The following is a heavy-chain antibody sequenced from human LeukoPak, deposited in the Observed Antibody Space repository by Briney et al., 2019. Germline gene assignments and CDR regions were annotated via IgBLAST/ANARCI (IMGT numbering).Heavy chain of an antibody. V-gene: IGHV4-59*06. J-gene: IGHJ6*03. D-gene: IGHD3-3*01. CDR1: GGSISSYY. CDR2: IYYSGST. CDR3: ARAPYYDFWSGPYYMDV. Sequence: SETLSLTCTVSGGSISSYYWSWIRQPAGKGLEWIGYIYYSGSTDYSPSLKSRLTISVDTSKNQFSLKLSSVTAADTAVYYCARAPYYDFWSGPYYMDVWGKGTTVTVSS.